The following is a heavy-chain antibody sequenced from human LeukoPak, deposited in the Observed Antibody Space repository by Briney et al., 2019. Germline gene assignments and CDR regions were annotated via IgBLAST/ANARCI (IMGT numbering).Heavy chain of an antibody. CDR2: ISSSSSYI. V-gene: IGHV3-21*01. J-gene: IGHJ4*02. Sequence: PGGSLRLSCAASGFTFSSYSMNWVRQAPGKGLEWVSSISSSSSYIYYADSVKGRFTISRDNSKNTLYLEMNSLRAEDTAVYYCAKDRGYCSGGSCYFIDYWGQGTLVTVSS. CDR1: GFTFSSYS. CDR3: AKDRGYCSGGSCYFIDY. D-gene: IGHD2-15*01.